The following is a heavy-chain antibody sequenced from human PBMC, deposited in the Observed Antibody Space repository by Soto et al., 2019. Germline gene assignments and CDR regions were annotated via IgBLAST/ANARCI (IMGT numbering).Heavy chain of an antibody. CDR1: GDSVSSNSAA. CDR2: TYYRSKWYN. CDR3: AGEHYDFWSGYYTGNYYYYGMDV. J-gene: IGHJ6*02. D-gene: IGHD3-3*01. Sequence: PSQTLSLTCAISGDSVSSNSAAWNWIRQSPSRGLEWLGRTYYRSKWYNDHAVSVKSRITINPDTSKNQFSLQLNSVTPEDTAVYYCAGEHYDFWSGYYTGNYYYYGMDVWGQGTTVTVSS. V-gene: IGHV6-1*01.